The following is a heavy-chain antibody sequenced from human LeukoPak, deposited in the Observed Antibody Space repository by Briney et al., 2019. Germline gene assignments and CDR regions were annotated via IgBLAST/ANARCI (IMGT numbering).Heavy chain of an antibody. J-gene: IGHJ4*02. CDR1: GFTFSSYG. CDR3: AKRSAESSGYFNY. CDR2: IRYDGSDK. Sequence: PGGSLRLSCAASGFTFSSYGMHWVRQAPGKGLEWVSLIRYDGSDKYYADSVKGRFTISRDNSKNTLYLQMNSLRAEDTAVYYCAKRSAESSGYFNYWGQGILVTVSS. V-gene: IGHV3-30*02. D-gene: IGHD6-19*01.